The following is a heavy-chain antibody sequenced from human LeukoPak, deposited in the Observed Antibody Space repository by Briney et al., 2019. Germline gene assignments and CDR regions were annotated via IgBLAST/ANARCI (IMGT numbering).Heavy chain of an antibody. Sequence: ASVRVSCKASGYTFTTYDISWVRQAPGQGLEWMGWISAYNGNTSYAQKFQGRVTMTRDTSTSTVYMELSSLRSEDTAVYYCARDSEGVAMWEPRHGPDYWGQGTLVTVSS. V-gene: IGHV1-18*01. D-gene: IGHD1-26*01. CDR2: ISAYNGNT. CDR1: GYTFTTYD. J-gene: IGHJ4*02. CDR3: ARDSEGVAMWEPRHGPDY.